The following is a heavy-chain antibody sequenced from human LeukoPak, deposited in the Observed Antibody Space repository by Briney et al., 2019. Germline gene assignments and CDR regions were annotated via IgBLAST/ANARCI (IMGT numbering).Heavy chain of an antibody. CDR2: INHSGST. V-gene: IGHV4-34*01. Sequence: SETLSLTCAVYGGSFSGYYWSWIRQPPGKGLEWIGEINHSGSTNYNPSLKSRVTISVDTSKNQFSLKLSSVTAADTAVYYCARRVYYYGMDVWGQRTTVTVSS. CDR1: GGSFSGYY. D-gene: IGHD3-3*01. CDR3: ARRVYYYGMDV. J-gene: IGHJ6*02.